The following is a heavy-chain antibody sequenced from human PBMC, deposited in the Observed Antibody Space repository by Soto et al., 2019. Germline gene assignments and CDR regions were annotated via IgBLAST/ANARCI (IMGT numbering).Heavy chain of an antibody. CDR2: IYYSGST. V-gene: IGHV4-31*03. Sequence: SETLSLTCTVSGGSISSGGYYWSWIRQHPGKGLEWIGYIYYSGSTYYNPSLKSRVTISVDTSKNQFSLKLSSVTAADTAVYYCARGISGYCSGGSCKKIAIAFDIWGQGTMVTVS. CDR1: GGSISSGGYY. D-gene: IGHD2-15*01. J-gene: IGHJ3*02. CDR3: ARGISGYCSGGSCKKIAIAFDI.